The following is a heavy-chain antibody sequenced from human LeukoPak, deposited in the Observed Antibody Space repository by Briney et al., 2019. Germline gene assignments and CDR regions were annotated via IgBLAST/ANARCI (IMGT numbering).Heavy chain of an antibody. CDR3: TTARALGDY. CDR1: GFTFSNAW. V-gene: IGHV3-15*01. J-gene: IGHJ4*02. Sequence: NSGGSLRLSCTASGFTFSNAWMSWVRQAPGKGLEWVGRIKPKSDGGTTDYAAPVKGRFTISRDDSKNTLYLQMNSLKTEDTAVYYCTTARALGDYWGQGTLVTVSS. CDR2: IKPKSDGGTT.